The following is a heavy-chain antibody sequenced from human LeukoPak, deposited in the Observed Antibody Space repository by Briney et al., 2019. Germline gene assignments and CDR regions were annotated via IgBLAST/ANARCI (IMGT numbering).Heavy chain of an antibody. CDR3: ARDHGVAAWDY. CDR2: INAGNGNT. V-gene: IGHV1-3*01. CDR1: GYTFTSYA. D-gene: IGHD6-19*01. J-gene: IGHJ4*02. Sequence: AASVKVSCKASGYTFTSYAMHWVRQAPGQRLEWMGWINAGNGNTKYSQKFQGRVTITRDTSASTAYMELSSLRSEDTAVYYCARDHGVAAWDYWGQGTLVTVSS.